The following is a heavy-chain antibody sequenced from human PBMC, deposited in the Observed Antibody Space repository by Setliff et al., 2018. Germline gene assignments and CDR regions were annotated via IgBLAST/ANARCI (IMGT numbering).Heavy chain of an antibody. CDR3: ARTGTYRYFDS. CDR2: LYTSGDT. D-gene: IGHD1-7*01. J-gene: IGHJ4*02. CDR1: GGSISSHY. V-gene: IGHV4-4*07. Sequence: SETLSLTCTVSGGSISSHYWTWIRQPAGKGLEWIGRLYTSGDTNYNPSLKSRVSMSLDTSKNQFSLKLSSVTAADTAVYYCARTGTYRYFDSWGQGSRVTVSS.